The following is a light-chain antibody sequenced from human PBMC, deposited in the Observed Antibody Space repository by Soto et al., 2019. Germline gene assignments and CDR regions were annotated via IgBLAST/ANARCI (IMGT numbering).Light chain of an antibody. CDR2: QDS. CDR3: QAWDSSTGVV. V-gene: IGLV3-1*01. CDR1: KVGDKY. J-gene: IGLJ2*01. Sequence: SYELTQPHSLSVSPGQTASITCSGDKVGDKYVWWYQQKPGHSTVLVIYQDSKRPSGIPERFSGSNSGNTATLTISGTQAMDEADYYCQAWDSSTGVVFGGGTKLTVL.